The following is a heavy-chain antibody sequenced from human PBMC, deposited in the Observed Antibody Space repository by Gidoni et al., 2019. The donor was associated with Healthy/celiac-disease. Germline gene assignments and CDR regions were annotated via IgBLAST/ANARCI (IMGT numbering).Heavy chain of an antibody. CDR3: AKDSITGTTPGYYYGMDV. CDR1: GFTFSSYA. Sequence: EVQLLESGVVLVQPGGSLTLSSSASGFTFSSYALSWVRQAPGKGLVWVSAISGSGGSTDYEDSVKGRFNISRDNSKNKLYLKMNSLRAEDTAVYYCAKDSITGTTPGYYYGMDVWGQGTTVTVSS. D-gene: IGHD1-20*01. CDR2: ISGSGGST. V-gene: IGHV3-23*01. J-gene: IGHJ6*02.